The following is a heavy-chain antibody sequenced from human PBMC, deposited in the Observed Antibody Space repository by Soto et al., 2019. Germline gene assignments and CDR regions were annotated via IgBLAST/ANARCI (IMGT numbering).Heavy chain of an antibody. Sequence: QVQLVQSGAEVKKPGSSVKVSCKASGGTFSSYTISWVRQAPGQGLEWMGRIIPILGIANYAQKFQGRVTITADKSTSTAYMELSSLRSEDTAVYYCATKREQDYYGSGSYDYWGQGTLGHRLH. V-gene: IGHV1-69*02. CDR2: IIPILGIA. CDR3: ATKREQDYYGSGSYDY. D-gene: IGHD3-10*01. CDR1: GGTFSSYT. J-gene: IGHJ4*02.